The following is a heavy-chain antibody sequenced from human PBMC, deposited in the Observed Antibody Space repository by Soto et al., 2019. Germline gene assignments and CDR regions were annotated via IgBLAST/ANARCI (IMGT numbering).Heavy chain of an antibody. CDR1: GASISSGGAYY. CDR2: IHYSGGT. Sequence: QVQLQESGPGLVKPSQTLSLTCAVSGASISSGGAYYWSWIRQSPGKGLEWIGYIHYSGGTYYNSSHKRRITMSVDTANNRFALKVSSVTGADTAVYYCARSPNGLGNFDYWGQGTLVTVSS. J-gene: IGHJ4*02. V-gene: IGHV4-30-4*01. CDR3: ARSPNGLGNFDY. D-gene: IGHD3-10*01.